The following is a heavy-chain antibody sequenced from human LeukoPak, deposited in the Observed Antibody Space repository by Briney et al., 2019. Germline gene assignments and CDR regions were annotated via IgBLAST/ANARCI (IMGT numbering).Heavy chain of an antibody. Sequence: GGSLRLSCAASGFTVSSNYMSWVRQAPGKGLEWVSVIYSGGSTYYADSVKGRFTISRDNAKNSLYLQMNSLRAEDTAVYYCASLGSSSWYFDYWGQGTLVTVSS. CDR1: GFTVSSNY. CDR3: ASLGSSSWYFDY. CDR2: IYSGGST. J-gene: IGHJ4*02. D-gene: IGHD6-13*01. V-gene: IGHV3-66*01.